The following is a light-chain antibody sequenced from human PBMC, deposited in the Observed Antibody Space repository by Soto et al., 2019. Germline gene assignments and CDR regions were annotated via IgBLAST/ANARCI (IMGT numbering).Light chain of an antibody. Sequence: DIQMTQSPSTLSASVGDRVNITCRASQRISNWLAWYQQRPGKAPKLLIYDASSLESGVPSRFSGSGSGTEFTLSISSLQPDDFATYYCQQYYSYSWTFGQGTKVEI. V-gene: IGKV1-5*01. J-gene: IGKJ1*01. CDR2: DAS. CDR3: QQYYSYSWT. CDR1: QRISNW.